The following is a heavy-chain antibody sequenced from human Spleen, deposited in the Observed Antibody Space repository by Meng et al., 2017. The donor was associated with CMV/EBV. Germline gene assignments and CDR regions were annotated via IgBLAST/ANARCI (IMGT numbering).Heavy chain of an antibody. CDR3: ARVRGEVDCSSTSCYSAGVDY. V-gene: IGHV4-39*07. J-gene: IGHJ4*02. CDR2: IYYSGST. D-gene: IGHD2-2*01. CDR1: GGSISSSSYY. Sequence: SETLSLTCTVSGGSISSSSYYWGWIRQPPGKGLEWIGSIYYSGSTYYYPSLKSRVTISVDTSKDQFSLKLSSVTAADTAVYYCARVRGEVDCSSTSCYSAGVDYWGQGTLVTVSS.